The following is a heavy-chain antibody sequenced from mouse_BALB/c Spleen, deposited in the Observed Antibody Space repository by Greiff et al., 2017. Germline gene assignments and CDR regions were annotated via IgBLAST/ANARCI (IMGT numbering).Heavy chain of an antibody. Sequence: SGAELAKPGASVKLSCKASGYTFTSYWMQWVKQRPGQGLEWIGAIYPGDGDTRYTQKFKGKATLTADKSSSTAYMQLSSLASEDSAVYYCARWNDYDDWGQGTTLTVSS. CDR2: IYPGDGDT. J-gene: IGHJ2*01. V-gene: IGHV1-87*01. D-gene: IGHD2-4*01. CDR1: GYTFTSYW. CDR3: ARWNDYDD.